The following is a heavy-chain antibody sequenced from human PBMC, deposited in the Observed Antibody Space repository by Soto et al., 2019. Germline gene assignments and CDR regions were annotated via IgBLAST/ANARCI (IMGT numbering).Heavy chain of an antibody. CDR3: ARASYDILTGSPPLYYYYGMDV. CDR1: GGSSSGYY. D-gene: IGHD3-9*01. V-gene: IGHV4-34*01. Sequence: SETLSLTCAVYGGSSSGYYWSWIRQPPGKGLEWIGEINHSGSTNYNPSLKSRVTISVDTSKNQFSLKLSSVTAADTAVYYCARASYDILTGSPPLYYYYGMDVWGQGTTVT. J-gene: IGHJ6*02. CDR2: INHSGST.